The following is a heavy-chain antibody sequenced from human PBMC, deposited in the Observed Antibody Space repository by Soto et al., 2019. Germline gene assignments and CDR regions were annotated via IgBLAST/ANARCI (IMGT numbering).Heavy chain of an antibody. J-gene: IGHJ4*02. CDR2: IWYDGNNK. CDR1: GFTFSNYG. V-gene: IGHV3-33*01. D-gene: IGHD3-10*01. CDR3: ARGRHYRFDH. Sequence: PGGSLRLSCAASGFTFSNYGMHWVRQAPGKGLEWVAVIWYDGNNKYYADSVKGRFTISRDNSNNTLYVQMTSLRAEDTAVYYCARGRHYRFDHWGQGTLVTVSS.